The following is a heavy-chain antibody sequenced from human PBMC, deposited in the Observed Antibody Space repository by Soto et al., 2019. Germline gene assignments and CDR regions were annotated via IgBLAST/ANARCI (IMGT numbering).Heavy chain of an antibody. D-gene: IGHD2-15*01. CDR1: GFTFSSYA. CDR2: ISGSGGST. J-gene: IGHJ6*02. Sequence: EVQLLESGGGLVQPGGSLRLSCAASGFTFSSYAMSWVRQAPGKGLEWVSAISGSGGSTYYAGSVKGRFTISRDNSKNTLYLQMNSLIAEDTAVYYCAKYTMDIVVVVAAKLLSGGMDVWGQGTTVTVSS. CDR3: AKYTMDIVVVVAAKLLSGGMDV. V-gene: IGHV3-23*01.